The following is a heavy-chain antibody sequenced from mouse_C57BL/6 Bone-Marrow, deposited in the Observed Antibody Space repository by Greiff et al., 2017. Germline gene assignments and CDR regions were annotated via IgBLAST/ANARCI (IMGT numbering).Heavy chain of an antibody. CDR3: ARSGDYGDYYAMDY. J-gene: IGHJ4*01. CDR1: GYTFTSYW. D-gene: IGHD2-4*01. CDR2: IDPSDSYT. V-gene: IGHV1-69*01. Sequence: QVQLQQPGAELVMPGASVKLSCKASGYTFTSYWMHWVKPRPGQGLEWIGEIDPSDSYTNSNQKFKGKSTLTVDKSSSTAYMQLSSLTSADSAVYYCARSGDYGDYYAMDYWGQGTSVTVSS.